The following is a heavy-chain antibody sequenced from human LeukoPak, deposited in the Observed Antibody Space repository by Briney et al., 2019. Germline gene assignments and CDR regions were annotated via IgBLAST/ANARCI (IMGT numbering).Heavy chain of an antibody. CDR1: GFTFSSYA. V-gene: IGHV3-30-3*01. Sequence: PGRSLRLSCAASGFTFSSYATHWVRQAPGKGLEWVAVISYDGSNKYYADSVKGRFTISRDNSKNTLYLQMNSLRAEDTAVYYCARDGTWLVRGVGAPDYWGQGTLVTVSS. D-gene: IGHD3-10*01. J-gene: IGHJ4*02. CDR3: ARDGTWLVRGVGAPDY. CDR2: ISYDGSNK.